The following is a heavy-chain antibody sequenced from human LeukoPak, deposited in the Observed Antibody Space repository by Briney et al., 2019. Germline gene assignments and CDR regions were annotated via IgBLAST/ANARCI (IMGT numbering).Heavy chain of an antibody. CDR3: ARVTLWFGPDY. J-gene: IGHJ4*02. CDR2: INHSGST. Sequence: PSETLSLTCAVYGGSFSGYYWSWIRQPPGKGLEWIGEINHSGSTNYNPSLKSRVTISVDTSKNQFSLKLSSVTAADTAVYYCARVTLWFGPDYWGQGTLVTVSS. CDR1: GGSFSGYY. V-gene: IGHV4-34*01. D-gene: IGHD3-10*01.